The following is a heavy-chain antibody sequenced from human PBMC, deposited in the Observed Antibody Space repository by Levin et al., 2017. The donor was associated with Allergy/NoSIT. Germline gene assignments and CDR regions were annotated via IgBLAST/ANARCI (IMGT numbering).Heavy chain of an antibody. CDR3: VRDWNLERQFFDY. J-gene: IGHJ4*02. D-gene: IGHD1-1*01. V-gene: IGHV2-26*01. CDR2: ISSDDEK. CDR1: GFSLRNPRMG. Sequence: ESGPTLVKPTETLTLTCTVSGFSLRNPRMGVSWIRQPPGKGLEWLAHISSDDEKSYITSLKSRLSISKDTSRGRVVLTMTYMDPVDTATYYCVRDWNLERQFFDYWGQGILVTVSS.